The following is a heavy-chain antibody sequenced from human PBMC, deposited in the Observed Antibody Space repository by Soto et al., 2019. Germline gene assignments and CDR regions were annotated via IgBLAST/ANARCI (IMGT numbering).Heavy chain of an antibody. J-gene: IGHJ6*02. D-gene: IGHD2-2*01. CDR1: GGTFSSYA. CDR2: IIPISGTA. CDR3: ARSQGSSTSLEIYYYYYYGMDV. Sequence: QVQLVQSGAEVKKPGSSVKVSCKASGGTFSSYAISWVRQAPGQGLEWMGGIIPISGTANDAQKFQGRVTITADESTSTAYTELSSLRSEDTAVYYCARSQGSSTSLEIYYYYYYGMDVWGQGTKVTVSS. V-gene: IGHV1-69*01.